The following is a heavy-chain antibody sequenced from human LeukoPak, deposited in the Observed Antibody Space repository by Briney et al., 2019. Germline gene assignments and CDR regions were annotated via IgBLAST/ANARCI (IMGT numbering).Heavy chain of an antibody. Sequence: PGGSLRRSCAAPGLIFHDYAIHWVRQPPGKGLEWVSLISGDGGSTFHADSVKGRFTISRDNSKNSLYLQMSSLRIEDTALYYCARESESSGWYDFWGQGTLVTVSS. CDR1: GLIFHDYA. CDR2: ISGDGGST. J-gene: IGHJ5*01. D-gene: IGHD3-22*01. V-gene: IGHV3-43*02. CDR3: ARESESSGWYDF.